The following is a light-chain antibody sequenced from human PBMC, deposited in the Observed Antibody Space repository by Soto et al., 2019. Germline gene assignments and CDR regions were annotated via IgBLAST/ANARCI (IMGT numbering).Light chain of an antibody. Sequence: QSALTQPPSVSGAPGQMVTISCTGSSSNIGAGYDVHWYQQLPGTAPKLLIYGSSNRPSGVPDRFSGSKSGTSASLAITGLQAEDEADYYCQSYDSSLSAHVFGTGTKVTVL. V-gene: IGLV1-40*01. CDR3: QSYDSSLSAHV. J-gene: IGLJ1*01. CDR2: GSS. CDR1: SSNIGAGYD.